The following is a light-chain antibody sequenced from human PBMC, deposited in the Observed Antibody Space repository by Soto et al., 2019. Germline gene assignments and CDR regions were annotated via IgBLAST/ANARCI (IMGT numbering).Light chain of an antibody. CDR3: SSVAGSNNFPYV. CDR2: EIN. V-gene: IGLV2-8*01. J-gene: IGLJ1*01. Sequence: QSALTQPPSASGSRGQSVTISCTGTSSDVGAYDYVSWYQQHPGKAPKLMIYEINKRPSGVPDRFSGSKSGNTDSLNVSGIQAEDEADYYCSSVAGSNNFPYVFAKGTKATVL. CDR1: SSDVGAYDY.